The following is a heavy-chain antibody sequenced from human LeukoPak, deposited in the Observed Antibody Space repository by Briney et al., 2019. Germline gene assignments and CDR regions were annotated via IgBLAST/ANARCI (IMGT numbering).Heavy chain of an antibody. J-gene: IGHJ4*02. V-gene: IGHV3-21*04. CDR1: GFTFSSYS. CDR2: ISSSSSYI. CDR3: AKAQIDIVVVTAISYYFDY. D-gene: IGHD2-21*02. Sequence: GGSLRLSCAASGFTFSSYSMNWVRQAPGKGLEWVSSISSSSSYIYYADSVKGRFTISRDNAKNSLYLQMNSLRAEDTAVYYCAKAQIDIVVVTAISYYFDYWGQGTLVTVSS.